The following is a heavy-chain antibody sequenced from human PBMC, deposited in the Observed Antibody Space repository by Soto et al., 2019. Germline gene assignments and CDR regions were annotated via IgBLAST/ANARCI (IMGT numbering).Heavy chain of an antibody. Sequence: QVQLVQSGAEVKKPGSSVKVSCKASGGTFSTSTFTWVRQAPGQGLEWMGRTIPLLNVADYAQAFQGRLTITADKSTSTTYMELTSLTSKDTAVYYCARDSPIGSTFSGYDAIDSWGQGTLVTVSS. V-gene: IGHV1-69*08. D-gene: IGHD5-12*01. CDR3: ARDSPIGSTFSGYDAIDS. CDR1: GGTFSTST. CDR2: TIPLLNVA. J-gene: IGHJ4*02.